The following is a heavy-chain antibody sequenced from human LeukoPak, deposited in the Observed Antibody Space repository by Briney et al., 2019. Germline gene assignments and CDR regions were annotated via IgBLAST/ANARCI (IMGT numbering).Heavy chain of an antibody. J-gene: IGHJ4*02. CDR2: IRSKAYGGTT. Sequence: PGGSLRLSCTASGFTFGDYAMSWVRQAPGKGLEWVGFIRSKAYGGTTEYAASVKGRFTISRGDSKSIAYLQMNSLKTEDTAVYYCTRYYYYDSSGYYYWGQGTLVTVSS. D-gene: IGHD3-22*01. CDR3: TRYYYYDSSGYYY. CDR1: GFTFGDYA. V-gene: IGHV3-49*04.